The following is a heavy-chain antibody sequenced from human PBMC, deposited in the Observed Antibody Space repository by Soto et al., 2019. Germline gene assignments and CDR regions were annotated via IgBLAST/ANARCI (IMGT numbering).Heavy chain of an antibody. CDR3: ARVGYSGYDSPPTFDY. V-gene: IGHV1-3*01. D-gene: IGHD5-12*01. J-gene: IGHJ4*02. CDR2: INAGNGNT. CDR1: GYTFTSYP. Sequence: QVQLVQSGAEVKKPGASVKVSCKASGYTFTSYPMHWVRQAPGQRLEWMGWINAGNGNTKYSQKFQGRVTITRDISASTAYMELSSLRSEDTAVYYCARVGYSGYDSPPTFDYWGQGTLVTVSS.